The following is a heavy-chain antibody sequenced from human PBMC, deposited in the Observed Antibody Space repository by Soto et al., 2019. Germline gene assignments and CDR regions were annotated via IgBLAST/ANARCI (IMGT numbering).Heavy chain of an antibody. J-gene: IGHJ5*02. V-gene: IGHV5-51*01. CDR1: GYSFTSYW. D-gene: IGHD2-15*01. Sequence: GESLKISCKGSGYSFTSYWIGWVRQMPGKGLEWMGITYPGDSDTRYSPSFQGQVTISADKSISTAYLQWSSLKASDTAMYYCARHGDNEVVVDANNWFDTWGQGTLVTVSS. CDR2: TYPGDSDT. CDR3: ARHGDNEVVVDANNWFDT.